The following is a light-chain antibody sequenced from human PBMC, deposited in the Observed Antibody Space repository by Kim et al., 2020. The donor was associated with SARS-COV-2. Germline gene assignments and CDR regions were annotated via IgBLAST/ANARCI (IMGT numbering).Light chain of an antibody. Sequence: VSPGERATLSCKASRSLGSHLAWYQQKPGQAPRLLIHGASTRATGIPARFSGSGSGTEFTLTISSLQSEDFADYYCQHYDNWPLTFGGGTKVDIK. CDR3: QHYDNWPLT. CDR1: RSLGSH. CDR2: GAS. J-gene: IGKJ4*01. V-gene: IGKV3-15*01.